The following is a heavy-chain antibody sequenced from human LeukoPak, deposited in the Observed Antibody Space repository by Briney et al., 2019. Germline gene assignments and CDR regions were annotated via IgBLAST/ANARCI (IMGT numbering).Heavy chain of an antibody. D-gene: IGHD6-6*01. CDR2: ISAYNGNT. CDR1: GYTFTSYG. V-gene: IGHV1-18*01. CDR3: ARGPSPRVAARLDYFDY. Sequence: ASVKVSCKASGYTFTSYGISWVRQAPGQGLEWMGWISAYNGNTNYAQKLQGRVTMTTDTSTSTAYMELRSLRSDDTAVYYCARGPSPRVAARLDYFDYWGQGTLVTVSS. J-gene: IGHJ4*02.